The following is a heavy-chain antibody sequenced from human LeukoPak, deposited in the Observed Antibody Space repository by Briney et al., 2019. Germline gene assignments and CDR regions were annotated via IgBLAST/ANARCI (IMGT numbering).Heavy chain of an antibody. D-gene: IGHD6-6*01. CDR2: INPNSGGT. CDR1: GYTFTGYY. Sequence: ASVKVSCKASGYTFTGYYMHWVRQAPGQGLEWMGWINPNSGGTNYAQKFQGRVTMTRDTSISTAYMELSRLRSDDTAMYYCARDLLYSSFNWFDPWGQGTLVTVSS. CDR3: ARDLLYSSFNWFDP. V-gene: IGHV1-2*02. J-gene: IGHJ5*02.